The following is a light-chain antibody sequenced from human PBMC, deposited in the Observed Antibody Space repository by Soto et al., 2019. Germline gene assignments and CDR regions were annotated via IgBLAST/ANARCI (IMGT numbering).Light chain of an antibody. J-gene: IGKJ3*01. CDR1: QSVTSSY. Sequence: EIVLTQSPGTLSLSPGERATLSCRASQSVTSSYLAWYQQKPGQAPRLVMYGASIRTSGIPDRFSGSGSGTDFTLTISSLEPEDFAVYYCQQRSNWPGFTFGPGTKVDIK. CDR2: GAS. CDR3: QQRSNWPGFT. V-gene: IGKV3D-20*02.